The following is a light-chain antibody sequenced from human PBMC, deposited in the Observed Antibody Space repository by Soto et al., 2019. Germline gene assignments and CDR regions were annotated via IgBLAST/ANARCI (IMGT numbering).Light chain of an antibody. Sequence: DIVMTQSPDSLAVSLGERATINCKSSQSVLYSSDNKNFLAWYQQKPGQPPKMLIYLASTRGPGVPDRFSGSGSGTDFTLIISSRQAEDVAVYYCQQYYSTPRTFGQGTRVEIK. CDR3: QQYYSTPRT. J-gene: IGKJ1*01. CDR2: LAS. CDR1: QSVLYSSDNKNF. V-gene: IGKV4-1*01.